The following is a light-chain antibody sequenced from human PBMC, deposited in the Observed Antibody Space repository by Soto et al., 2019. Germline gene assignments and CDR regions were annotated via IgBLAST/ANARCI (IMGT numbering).Light chain of an antibody. J-gene: IGKJ2*01. Sequence: GGRVTITCWAGQSISSWLAWYQQKPGKAPKLLIYDASSLESGVPSRFSGSGSGTEFTLTISSLQPDDFATYYCQQYNSYRYTFGQGTLLEIK. V-gene: IGKV1-5*01. CDR3: QQYNSYRYT. CDR1: QSISSW. CDR2: DAS.